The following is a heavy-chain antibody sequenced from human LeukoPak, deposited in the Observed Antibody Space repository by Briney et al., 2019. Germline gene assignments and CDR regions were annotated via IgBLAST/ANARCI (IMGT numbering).Heavy chain of an antibody. CDR3: ARGGYYYDSSGYSLWFDP. CDR2: INHSGST. V-gene: IGHV4-34*01. CDR1: GGSFSGYY. D-gene: IGHD3-22*01. Sequence: LETLSLTCAVYGGSFSGYYWSWIRQPPGKGLEWIGEINHSGSTNYNPSLKSRVTISVDTSKNQFSLKLSSVTAADTAVYYCARGGYYYDSSGYSLWFDPWGQGTLVTVSS. J-gene: IGHJ5*02.